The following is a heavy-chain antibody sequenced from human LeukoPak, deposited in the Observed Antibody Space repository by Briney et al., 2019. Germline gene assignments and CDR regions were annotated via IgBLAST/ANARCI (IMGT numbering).Heavy chain of an antibody. Sequence: TGGSLRLSCATSGLNFNAYTMHWVRQAPGKGLEWVSFIRGAATTNYADSVKGRFTVSSDNSKNSLYLQMNSLRPEDSGLYYCAKERDGHKDGLAHWGRGTLVTVSS. D-gene: IGHD5-24*01. J-gene: IGHJ4*02. CDR2: IRGAATT. V-gene: IGHV3-43*01. CDR1: GLNFNAYT. CDR3: AKERDGHKDGLAH.